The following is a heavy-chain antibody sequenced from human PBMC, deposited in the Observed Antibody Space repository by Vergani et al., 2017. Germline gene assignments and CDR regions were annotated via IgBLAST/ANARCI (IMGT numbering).Heavy chain of an antibody. CDR1: GYTFTDHY. CDR3: ATPQTVTTGGMEV. Sequence: EVQLVQSGAEVKKPGATMKISCKVSGYTFTDHYLHWVKQAPGKGHEWVGLVDPEDGETIYAEKLKGRVTIAADTSTDTAHLELGSLRSEDTAVYYGATPQTVTTGGMEVWGEGTTVIVSS. CDR2: VDPEDGET. D-gene: IGHD4-17*01. V-gene: IGHV1-69-2*01. J-gene: IGHJ6*04.